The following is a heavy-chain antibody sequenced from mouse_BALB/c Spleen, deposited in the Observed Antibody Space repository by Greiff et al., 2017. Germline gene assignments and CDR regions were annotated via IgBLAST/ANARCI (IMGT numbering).Heavy chain of an antibody. D-gene: IGHD1-1*01. CDR2: IWAGGST. J-gene: IGHJ3*01. CDR1: GFSLTSYG. V-gene: IGHV2-9*02. Sequence: VQLQESGPGLVAPSQSLSITCTVSGFSLTSYGVHWVRQPPGKGLEWLGVIWAGGSTNYNSALMSRLSISKDNSKSQVFLKMNSLQTDDTAMYYCARAYYYGSGGFAYWGQGTLVTVSA. CDR3: ARAYYYGSGGFAY.